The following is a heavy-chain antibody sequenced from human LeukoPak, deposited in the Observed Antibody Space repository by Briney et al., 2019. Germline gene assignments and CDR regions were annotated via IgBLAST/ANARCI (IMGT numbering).Heavy chain of an antibody. CDR2: IIPIFGTA. D-gene: IGHD2-2*01. Sequence: SVKVSCKASGGTFSSYANSWVRQAPGQGLEWMGGIIPIFGTANYAQKFQGRVTITADESTSTAYMELSSLRSEDTAVYYCARGAVDKDQWFDPWGQGTLVTVSS. CDR3: ARGAVDKDQWFDP. V-gene: IGHV1-69*13. CDR1: GGTFSSYA. J-gene: IGHJ5*02.